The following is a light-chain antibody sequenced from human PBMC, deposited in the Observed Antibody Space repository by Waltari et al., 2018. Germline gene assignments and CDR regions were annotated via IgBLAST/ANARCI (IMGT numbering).Light chain of an antibody. CDR2: DAS. J-gene: IGKJ3*01. Sequence: DIQLTQSPSSLSASVGDRVTITCQESQAITNYLNWYQQKPGKAPKLLIYDASNLQTGVPSRFSGSQSGTEFTFTIASLQPEDVATYYCQRYDNLPVFAFGPGTKVNIK. CDR3: QRYDNLPVFA. CDR1: QAITNY. V-gene: IGKV1-33*01.